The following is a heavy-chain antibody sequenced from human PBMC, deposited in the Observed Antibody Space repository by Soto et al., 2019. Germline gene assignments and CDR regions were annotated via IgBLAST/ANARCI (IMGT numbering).Heavy chain of an antibody. J-gene: IGHJ6*02. V-gene: IGHV3-7*03. D-gene: IGHD1-1*01. Sequence: PGGSLRLSCVGSGSRFSDYPLNWVRQAPGQGLEWVANINSRETSTNYVDSVRGRFSTSRDNTRNCFYLNMDSLRVGDTATYYCVRGTPTRGLDIWGRGTTVTVSS. CDR3: VRGTPTRGLDI. CDR2: INSRETST. CDR1: GSRFSDYP.